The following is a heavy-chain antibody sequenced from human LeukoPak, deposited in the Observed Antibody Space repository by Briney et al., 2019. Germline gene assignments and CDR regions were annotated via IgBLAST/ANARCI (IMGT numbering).Heavy chain of an antibody. J-gene: IGHJ4*02. V-gene: IGHV3-66*02. Sequence: GGSLRLSCAASGFTVSSNYMSWVRQAPGKGLEWVSVIYSGGSTYYADSVKGRFTISRDNSKNTLYLQMNSLRAEDTAVYYCARSSPLYDFWSGYYVYFDYWGQGTLVTVSS. CDR1: GFTVSSNY. CDR3: ARSSPLYDFWSGYYVYFDY. CDR2: IYSGGST. D-gene: IGHD3-3*01.